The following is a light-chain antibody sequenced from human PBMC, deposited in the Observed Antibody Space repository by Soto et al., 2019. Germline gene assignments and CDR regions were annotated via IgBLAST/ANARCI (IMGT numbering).Light chain of an antibody. Sequence: QSALTQPASVSGSPGQSITISCTGTSSDVGAYNSVCWYQQYPGKAPKLMMYTVNYRPSGVSDRFSGSKSGNTASLTISGLQTGDEAEYYCSSYRTDSTYVFGTGTKLTVL. V-gene: IGLV2-14*01. CDR1: SSDVGAYNS. CDR2: TVN. CDR3: SSYRTDSTYV. J-gene: IGLJ1*01.